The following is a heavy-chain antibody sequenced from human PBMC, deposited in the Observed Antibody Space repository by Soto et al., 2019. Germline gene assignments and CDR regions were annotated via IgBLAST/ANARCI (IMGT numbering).Heavy chain of an antibody. CDR3: ARGWGIAAPGPNWFDP. Sequence: ASVKVSCKASGYSLSGYYLHGVRQAPGQGPAGMGWINPKSGGTRYVQKFQGRVTMTRDTPISTVYLELSRLRSAATAVYYGARGWGIAAPGPNWFDPWGQGTLVTVSS. CDR2: INPKSGGT. J-gene: IGHJ5*02. D-gene: IGHD6-13*01. V-gene: IGHV1-2*02. CDR1: GYSLSGYY.